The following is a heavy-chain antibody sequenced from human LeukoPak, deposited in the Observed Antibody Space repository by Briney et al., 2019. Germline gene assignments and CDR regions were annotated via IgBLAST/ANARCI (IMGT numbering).Heavy chain of an antibody. Sequence: PGGSLRLSCAASGFTFSSYWMHWVRQAPGKGLVWVSRINTDGGSTSYADSVKGRFTISRDNAKNTLYLQMNSLRAEDTAVYYCARAYYDFWSGYNYFDYWGQGTLVTVSS. CDR3: ARAYYDFWSGYNYFDY. CDR1: GFTFSSYW. CDR2: INTDGGST. D-gene: IGHD3-3*01. J-gene: IGHJ4*02. V-gene: IGHV3-74*01.